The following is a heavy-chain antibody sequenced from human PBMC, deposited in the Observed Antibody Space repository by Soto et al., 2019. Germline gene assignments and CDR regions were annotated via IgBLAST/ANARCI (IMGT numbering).Heavy chain of an antibody. CDR3: ARTYFELWSGYSTPQDFGY. CDR2: ISAYNGNT. J-gene: IGHJ4*02. D-gene: IGHD3-3*01. Sequence: QVQLVQSGAEVKKPGASVKVSCKASGYTFTSYGISWVRQAPGQGLEWMGWISAYNGNTKYAQKPRGRVTMTTDTPTSTAYMELRSLRSDDTSVYYCARTYFELWSGYSTPQDFGYWGQGTLVTVSS. CDR1: GYTFTSYG. V-gene: IGHV1-18*01.